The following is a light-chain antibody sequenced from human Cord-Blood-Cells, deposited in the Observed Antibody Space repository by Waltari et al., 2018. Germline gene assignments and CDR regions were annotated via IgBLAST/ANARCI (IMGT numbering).Light chain of an antibody. V-gene: IGLV2-14*01. J-gene: IGLJ2*01. CDR1: SSDVGGYSY. CDR3: SSYTSSSTLV. Sequence: QSALTQPASVSGSPGQSITISCTGTSSDVGGYSYVSWYQQHPGNSPKLMIYDVSKRPSGVSNRFSGSKSGNTASLTISGLQAEDEADYYCSSYTSSSTLVFGGGTKLTVL. CDR2: DVS.